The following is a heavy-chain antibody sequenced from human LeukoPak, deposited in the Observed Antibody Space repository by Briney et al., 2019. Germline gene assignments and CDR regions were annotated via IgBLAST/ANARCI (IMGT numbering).Heavy chain of an antibody. J-gene: IGHJ3*02. D-gene: IGHD2-2*01. V-gene: IGHV3-23*01. CDR1: GFTFSSYG. Sequence: GGSLRLSCAASGFTFSSYGMHWVRQAPGKGLEWVSAISRSGGDTEYADSVKGRFTISRDNSKNTLYLEMNSLRGEDTAVYYCAKCSVTCYANAFYIWGQGTMVTVSS. CDR2: ISRSGGDT. CDR3: AKCSVTCYANAFYI.